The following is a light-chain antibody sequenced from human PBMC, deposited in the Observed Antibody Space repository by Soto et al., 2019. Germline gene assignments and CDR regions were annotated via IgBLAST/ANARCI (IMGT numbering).Light chain of an antibody. CDR2: DAS. CDR3: QQYHRWPLT. V-gene: IGKV3-11*01. CDR1: QSVSSY. Sequence: EIVLTQSPATLSLSPGERATLSCRASQSVSSYLAWYQQKPGQAPRLLIYDASNRATGIPARFSGSGSGTDFTLTISSLQSEDFAVYYCQQYHRWPLTFGGGTKVDIK. J-gene: IGKJ4*01.